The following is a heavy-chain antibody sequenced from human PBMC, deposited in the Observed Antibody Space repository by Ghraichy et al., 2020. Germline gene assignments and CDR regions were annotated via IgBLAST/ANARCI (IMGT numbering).Heavy chain of an antibody. CDR3: ARRTFAGAFDI. Sequence: SEPLSLTCTVSRGSISNSSYYWGWIRQPPGKGLEWIGSIYYSGRTDYNPSLKSRVTISVDTSKNQFSLKMSSVTAADTTVYYCARRTFAGAFDIWGQGTMVTVSS. D-gene: IGHD2/OR15-2a*01. J-gene: IGHJ3*02. V-gene: IGHV4-39*01. CDR1: RGSISNSSYY. CDR2: IYYSGRT.